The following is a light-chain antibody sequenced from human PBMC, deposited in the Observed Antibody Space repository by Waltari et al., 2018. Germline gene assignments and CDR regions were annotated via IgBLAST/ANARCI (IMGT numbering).Light chain of an antibody. CDR2: EVS. CDR1: QSLLNIDGKTY. Sequence: EIVRTQTPLSLSVTPGQPASISCRSSQSLLNIDGKTYLYWYVQKPSQPPQLLIHEVSNRFSGVPDRLSGSGSGTDFTLKISRVEAEDVGVYYCMQSTQLPLAFGQGTKVEIK. CDR3: MQSTQLPLA. J-gene: IGKJ1*01. V-gene: IGKV2D-29*01.